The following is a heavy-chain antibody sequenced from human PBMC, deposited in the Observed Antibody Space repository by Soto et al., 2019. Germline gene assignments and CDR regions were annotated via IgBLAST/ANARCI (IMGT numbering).Heavy chain of an antibody. D-gene: IGHD3-22*01. CDR3: ASAASITMIGGAFDI. Sequence: QVQLQESGPGLVKPSETLSLTCTVSGGSISSYYWSWIRQPPGKGLEWIGYIYYSGSTNYNPSLKSRVTISVDTSKNQFSLKLSSVTAADTAVYYCASAASITMIGGAFDIWGQGTMVTVSS. CDR1: GGSISSYY. J-gene: IGHJ3*02. V-gene: IGHV4-59*01. CDR2: IYYSGST.